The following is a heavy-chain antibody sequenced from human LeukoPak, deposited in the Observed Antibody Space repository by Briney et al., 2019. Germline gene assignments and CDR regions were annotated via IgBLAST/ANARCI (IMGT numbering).Heavy chain of an antibody. D-gene: IGHD6-19*01. CDR1: GFTVRRNY. CDR3: ARVVSSGWYYFDF. Sequence: GGSLRLSCAASGFTVRRNYMSWVRPAPGKGLEWVSVIYSGDNTYYADSVKGRFTISRDNSKNTLYLQMNSLRAEDTAVYYCARVVSSGWYYFDFWGQGTLVTVSS. V-gene: IGHV3-53*01. CDR2: IYSGDNT. J-gene: IGHJ4*02.